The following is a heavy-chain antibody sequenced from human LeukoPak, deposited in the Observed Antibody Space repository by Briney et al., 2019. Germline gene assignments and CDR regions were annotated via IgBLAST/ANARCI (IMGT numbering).Heavy chain of an antibody. Sequence: DSVKGRFTISRDNSKNTPYLQMNSLRAEDTAVYYCAKVASYSNSWYYFDYWGQGTLVTVSS. D-gene: IGHD6-13*01. J-gene: IGHJ4*02. CDR3: AKVASYSNSWYYFDY. V-gene: IGHV3-30*02.